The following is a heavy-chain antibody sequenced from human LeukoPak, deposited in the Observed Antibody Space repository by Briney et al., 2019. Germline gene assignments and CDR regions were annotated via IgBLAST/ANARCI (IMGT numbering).Heavy chain of an antibody. CDR1: GGSISSYY. CDR2: IYYSGST. J-gene: IGHJ4*02. CDR3: ARSGIAAAGQDFDY. D-gene: IGHD6-13*01. V-gene: IGHV4-59*08. Sequence: PSETLSLTCTVSGGSISSYYWSWIRQPPGKGLEWIGYIYYSGSTNYNPSLKSRVTISVDTSKNQFSLKLSSVTAADTAVYYCARSGIAAAGQDFDYWGQGTLVTVSS.